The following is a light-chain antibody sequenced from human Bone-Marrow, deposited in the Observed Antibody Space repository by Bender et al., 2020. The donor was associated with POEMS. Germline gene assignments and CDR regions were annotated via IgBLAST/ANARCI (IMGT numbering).Light chain of an antibody. CDR2: DVN. CDR1: SSDVGGYNY. CDR3: SSYAGSNNYV. Sequence: QSALTQPPSASGSPGQSVTISCTGTSSDVGGYNYVSWYQQHPGKAPKLIIYDVNKRPSGVPDRFSGSKSGNTASLTVSGLQAEDEADYYCSSYAGSNNYVFGAGTKVTVL. V-gene: IGLV2-8*01. J-gene: IGLJ1*01.